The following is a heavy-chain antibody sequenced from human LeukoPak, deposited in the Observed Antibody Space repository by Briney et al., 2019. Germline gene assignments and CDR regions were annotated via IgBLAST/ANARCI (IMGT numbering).Heavy chain of an antibody. CDR1: GFTFSTYA. V-gene: IGHV3-23*01. J-gene: IGHJ4*02. CDR3: AKYCGYSSSWYKLGFDY. D-gene: IGHD6-13*01. CDR2: ISSSGGGT. Sequence: PGGSLRLSCAASGFTFSTYAMSWVRQAPGKGLEWVSAISSSGGGTYYADSVKGRFTISRDNSKNTLYLQMNSLRAEDTAVYYCAKYCGYSSSWYKLGFDYWGQGTLVTVSS.